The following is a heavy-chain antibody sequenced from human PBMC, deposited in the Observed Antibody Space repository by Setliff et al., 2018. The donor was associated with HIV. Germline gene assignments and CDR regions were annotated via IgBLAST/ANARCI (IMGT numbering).Heavy chain of an antibody. J-gene: IGHJ4*02. CDR3: AKDRTVVVITIFDY. D-gene: IGHD3-22*01. CDR2: VGAVGGPT. V-gene: IGHV3-23*01. CDR1: GFTFSTYA. Sequence: GGSLRLSCAASGFTFSTYAMGWVRQAPGKGLAWVSTVGAVGGPTHYAESVTGRFTISKDNSKNPLYLQMSRLRDEDTAVYYCAKDRTVVVITIFDYWGQGTLVTVSS.